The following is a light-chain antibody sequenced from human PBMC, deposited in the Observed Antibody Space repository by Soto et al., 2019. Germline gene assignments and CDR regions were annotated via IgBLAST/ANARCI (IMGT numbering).Light chain of an antibody. CDR2: EVT. Sequence: QSALTQPASVSGSPGQSITISCTGTSTDVGSYDLVSWYQQCPGKAPKLMIYEVTKRPSGVSNRFSGSKSGNTASLTISGLQAEDEADYYCCSYADTTTWVFGGGTQLTVL. CDR3: CSYADTTTWV. J-gene: IGLJ3*02. V-gene: IGLV2-23*02. CDR1: STDVGSYDL.